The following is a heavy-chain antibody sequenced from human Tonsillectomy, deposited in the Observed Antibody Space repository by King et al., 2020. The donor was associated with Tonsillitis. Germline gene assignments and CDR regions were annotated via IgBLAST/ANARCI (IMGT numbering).Heavy chain of an antibody. V-gene: IGHV3-7*03. Sequence: VQLVESGGGLVQPGGSLRLSCEGSGFTFDTYWMSWVRQAPGKGPEWVANIKQDGSEKKYLDSVKGRFTIYRDNAKKSVSLQMNSLRVEDSAVYYCVGIGVWLLESWGQGTMVTVFS. J-gene: IGHJ4*02. CDR3: VGIGVWLLES. CDR2: IKQDGSEK. D-gene: IGHD3-3*01. CDR1: GFTFDTYW.